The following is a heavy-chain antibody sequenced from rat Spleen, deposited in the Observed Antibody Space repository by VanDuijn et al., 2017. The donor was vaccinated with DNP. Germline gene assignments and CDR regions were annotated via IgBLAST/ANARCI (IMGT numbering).Heavy chain of an antibody. CDR3: IRHSGSDTPFAF. D-gene: IGHD1-3*01. Sequence: EVQLVESGGGLVQPGRSLKLSCAASGFTFRDYYMAWVRQAPTKGLEWVAYISYDGGSTYNGDSVKGRFTISRDNAKSTLYLQMNSLRSEETATYHCIRHSGSDTPFAFWGQGTLVTVSS. CDR2: ISYDGGST. CDR1: GFTFRDYY. V-gene: IGHV5-22*01. J-gene: IGHJ3*01.